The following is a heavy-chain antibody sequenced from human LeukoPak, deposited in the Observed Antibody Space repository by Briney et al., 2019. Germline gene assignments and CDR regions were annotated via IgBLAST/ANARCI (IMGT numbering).Heavy chain of an antibody. D-gene: IGHD1-26*01. V-gene: IGHV1-2*02. Sequence: ASVKVSCKASGYTFTGYYMHWVRQAPGQGLEWMGWINPNSGGTNYAQKFQGRVTMTRDTSISTAYMELSRLRSDDTAVYYCARDRGSYYTHFDYWGQGTLVTVSS. CDR1: GYTFTGYY. J-gene: IGHJ4*02. CDR3: ARDRGSYYTHFDY. CDR2: INPNSGGT.